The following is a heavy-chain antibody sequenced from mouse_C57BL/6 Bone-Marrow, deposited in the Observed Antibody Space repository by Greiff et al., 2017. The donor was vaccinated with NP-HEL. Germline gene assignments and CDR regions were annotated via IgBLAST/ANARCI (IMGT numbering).Heavy chain of an antibody. CDR1: GFTFSSYA. J-gene: IGHJ4*01. CDR2: ISSGGDYI. Sequence: EVKLVESGEGLVKPGGSLKLSCAASGFTFSSYAMSWVRQTPEKRLEWVAYISSGGDYIYYADTVKGRFTISRDNARNTLYLQMSSLKSEDTAMYYCTRDYGSSFPGYAMDYWGQGTSVTVSS. D-gene: IGHD1-1*01. CDR3: TRDYGSSFPGYAMDY. V-gene: IGHV5-9-1*02.